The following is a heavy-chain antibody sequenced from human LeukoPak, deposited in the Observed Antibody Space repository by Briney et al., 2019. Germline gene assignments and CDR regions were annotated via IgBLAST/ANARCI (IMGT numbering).Heavy chain of an antibody. D-gene: IGHD2-15*01. CDR2: ISSSGSTI. Sequence: GGSLRLSCAASGFTFSSYAMHWVRQAPGKGLEWVSYISSSGSTIYYADSVKGRFTISRDNAKNSLYLQMNSLRAEDTAVYYCARVRYCSGGSCYYYYYYMDVWGKGTTVTVSS. CDR3: ARVRYCSGGSCYYYYYYMDV. CDR1: GFTFSSYA. V-gene: IGHV3-48*04. J-gene: IGHJ6*03.